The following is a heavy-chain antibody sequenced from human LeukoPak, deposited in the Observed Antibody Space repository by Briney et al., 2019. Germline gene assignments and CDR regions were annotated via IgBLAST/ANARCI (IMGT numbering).Heavy chain of an antibody. CDR1: GFTFSSYW. D-gene: IGHD4-23*01. Sequence: TGGSLRLSCAASGFTFSSYWMGWVRQAPGKGLEWVATINQNGGVKYYVDSVKGRFTISRDNAKTSLFLQMNSLRIDDTAMYYCTRTVNSASDFWGQGTLVTVSS. CDR2: INQNGGVK. V-gene: IGHV3-7*03. CDR3: TRTVNSASDF. J-gene: IGHJ4*02.